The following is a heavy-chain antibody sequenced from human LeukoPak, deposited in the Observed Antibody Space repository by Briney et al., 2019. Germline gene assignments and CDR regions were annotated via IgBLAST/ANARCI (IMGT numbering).Heavy chain of an antibody. V-gene: IGHV3-15*01. D-gene: IGHD3-10*01. J-gene: IGHJ4*02. CDR2: IKSKTDGGTT. CDR1: GFTFINAW. CDR3: TTYYGSTAWIDY. Sequence: GGSLTLSCAASGFTFINAWMSWVRQAPGKGLEWVGRIKSKTDGGTTDYAASVQGRFTISRDDSKNTLYLQMNSLKPVDTAVYYCTTYYGSTAWIDYWGQGTLVTVSS.